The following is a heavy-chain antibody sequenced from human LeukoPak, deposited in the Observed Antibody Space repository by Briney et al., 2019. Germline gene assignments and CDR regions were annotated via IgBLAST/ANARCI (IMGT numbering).Heavy chain of an antibody. D-gene: IGHD3-22*01. Sequence: PSETLSLTCTVSGGSISRFHWSWLRQPPGKGLEWIGYISYSGSTNYNPSLKSRVTISVDTSQNQFSLKLSSVTASDTAMYYCASYYYDSSGYYDYWGQGTLVTVSS. CDR3: ASYYYDSSGYYDY. J-gene: IGHJ4*02. CDR2: ISYSGST. V-gene: IGHV4-59*08. CDR1: GGSISRFH.